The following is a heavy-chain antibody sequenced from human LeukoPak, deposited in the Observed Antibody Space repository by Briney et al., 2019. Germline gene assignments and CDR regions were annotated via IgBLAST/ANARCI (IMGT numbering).Heavy chain of an antibody. V-gene: IGHV1-69*04. D-gene: IGHD2-15*01. Sequence: SVKVSCKASGGTFSGYAISWVRQAPGQGLEWMGRIIPILGIANYAQKFQGRVTITADKSTSTAYMELSSLRSEDTAVYYCARAPGCSGGSCYCGGAPPHFDYWGQGTLVTVSS. CDR2: IIPILGIA. J-gene: IGHJ4*02. CDR1: GGTFSGYA. CDR3: ARAPGCSGGSCYCGGAPPHFDY.